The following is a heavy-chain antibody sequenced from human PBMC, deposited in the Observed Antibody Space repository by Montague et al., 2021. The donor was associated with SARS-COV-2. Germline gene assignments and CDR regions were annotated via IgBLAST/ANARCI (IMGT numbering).Heavy chain of an antibody. CDR3: ARGSGWMGNAFDI. J-gene: IGHJ3*02. D-gene: IGHD6-19*01. CDR2: IYYSGST. CDR1: GGSISSYY. Sequence: SETLSLTCTVSGGSISSYYWSWIRQPPGKGLVWIGYIYYSGSTNYNPSLKSRVTISVDTSKYQFSLKLSSVTAADTAVYYCARGSGWMGNAFDIWGQGTMVTVSS. V-gene: IGHV4-59*01.